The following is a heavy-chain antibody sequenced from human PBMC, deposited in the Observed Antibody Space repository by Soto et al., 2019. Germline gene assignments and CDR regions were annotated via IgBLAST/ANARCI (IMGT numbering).Heavy chain of an antibody. V-gene: IGHV1-18*04. D-gene: IGHD3-10*01. J-gene: IGHJ4*02. Sequence: QVLLVQSGAEVKKPGASVKVSCKASGYSFSTYGVSWVRQAPGQGLEWMGWLNTGDGNTAYAQKLQGRITLTTDTSTTTAYMELRSLRSDDTAIYYCARGANYASARDVFDHWGQGTLVTVSS. CDR2: LNTGDGNT. CDR1: GYSFSTYG. CDR3: ARGANYASARDVFDH.